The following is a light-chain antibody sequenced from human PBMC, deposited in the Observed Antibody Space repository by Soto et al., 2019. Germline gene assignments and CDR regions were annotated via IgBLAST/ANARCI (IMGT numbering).Light chain of an antibody. Sequence: EIVMTQSPATLSVSPGERATLSCRASQSVSSTLAWYQQKPGQAPRLLLYGASTRATGIPARFSGSGSGTEFTLTISSLQSEDFAVYYCQQYNNWPPSWTFGQGTKVEIK. V-gene: IGKV3-15*01. CDR2: GAS. J-gene: IGKJ1*01. CDR1: QSVSST. CDR3: QQYNNWPPSWT.